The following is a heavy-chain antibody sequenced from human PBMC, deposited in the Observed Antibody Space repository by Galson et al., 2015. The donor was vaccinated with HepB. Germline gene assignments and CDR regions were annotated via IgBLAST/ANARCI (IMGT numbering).Heavy chain of an antibody. CDR1: GYTFSKGW. D-gene: IGHD3-10*01. J-gene: IGHJ6*02. V-gene: IGHV3-15*01. Sequence: SLRLSCAASGYTFSKGWMSWVRQAPGKGLEWVGRIKSKTDGGTADYAAPVKGRFTISRDDSKNTLYLQMNSLITEDTAVYYCTLDGWFGDVSFSYYYYGMDVWGQGTTVTVSS. CDR3: TLDGWFGDVSFSYYYYGMDV. CDR2: IKSKTDGGTA.